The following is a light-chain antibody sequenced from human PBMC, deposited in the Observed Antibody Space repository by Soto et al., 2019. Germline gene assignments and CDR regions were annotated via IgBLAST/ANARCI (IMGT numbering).Light chain of an antibody. CDR3: QSYDSSLSHVV. V-gene: IGLV1-40*01. J-gene: IGLJ2*01. CDR2: GDN. Sequence: QSVLTQPPSVSGAPGQRVTIPCTGSSSNIGSYYDVHWYQQLPGTVPKLLIYGDNNRPSGVPDRFSGSKSGTSASLAITGRQAEDEANYYCQSYDSSLSHVVFGGGTKLTVL. CDR1: SSNIGSYYD.